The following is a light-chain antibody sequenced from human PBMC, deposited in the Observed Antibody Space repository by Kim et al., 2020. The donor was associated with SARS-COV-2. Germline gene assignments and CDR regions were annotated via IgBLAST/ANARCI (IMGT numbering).Light chain of an antibody. CDR1: NSNIVNNY. Sequence: QSVLTQPPSVSAAPGQTVTISCSGNNSNIVNNYVSWYQQLPGTAPTHLIYDDNQRPSGIPDRFSGSKSSTSATLGITGLQTGDEAEYYCGTWDNSRSARVFGGGTQLTVL. J-gene: IGLJ3*02. CDR2: DDN. CDR3: GTWDNSRSARV. V-gene: IGLV1-51*01.